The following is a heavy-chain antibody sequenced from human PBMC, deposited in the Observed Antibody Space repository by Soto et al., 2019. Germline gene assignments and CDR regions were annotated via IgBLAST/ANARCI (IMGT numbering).Heavy chain of an antibody. Sequence: GGSLRLSCAASGFTFSSYAMSWVRQAPGKGLEWVSAISGSGGSTYYADSVKGRFTISRDNSKNTLYLQMNSLRAEDTAVYYCAKVGGYDFYYYYYGMDVWGQGTTVTVSS. J-gene: IGHJ6*02. CDR2: ISGSGGST. CDR1: GFTFSSYA. V-gene: IGHV3-23*01. CDR3: AKVGGYDFYYYYYGMDV. D-gene: IGHD5-12*01.